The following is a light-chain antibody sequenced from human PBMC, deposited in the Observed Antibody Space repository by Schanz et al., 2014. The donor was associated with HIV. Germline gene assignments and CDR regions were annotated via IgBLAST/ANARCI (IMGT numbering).Light chain of an antibody. CDR1: QSISSW. J-gene: IGKJ2*01. CDR2: KAS. V-gene: IGKV1-5*03. Sequence: DIQMTQSPSTLSTSVGDRVTLTCRASQSISSWLAWYQQKPGKAPKLLIYKASTLDSGVPSRFSGSGSGTEFTLTISSLQPDDFATYYCQQYKSYPYTFGQGTKLEIK. CDR3: QQYKSYPYT.